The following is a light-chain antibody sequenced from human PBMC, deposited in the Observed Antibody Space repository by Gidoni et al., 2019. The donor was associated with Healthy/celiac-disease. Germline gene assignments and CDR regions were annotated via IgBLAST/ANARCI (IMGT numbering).Light chain of an antibody. CDR1: KLGDKY. V-gene: IGLV3-1*01. CDR2: QDS. Sequence: SYELTQPPSVSVSPGQTASLTCSGDKLGDKYACWYQQKPGQSPVLVIYQDSKRPSGIPERFSGSNSGNTATLTISGTQAMDEADYDCQAWDSSTGVFGTGTKVTVL. CDR3: QAWDSSTGV. J-gene: IGLJ1*01.